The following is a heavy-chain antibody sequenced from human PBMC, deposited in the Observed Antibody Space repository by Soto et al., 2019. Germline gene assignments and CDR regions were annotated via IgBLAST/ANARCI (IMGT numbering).Heavy chain of an antibody. CDR3: ARGEERVAMPSGY. D-gene: IGHD2-2*01. CDR2: IHYNGNT. CDR1: GGSISSYY. J-gene: IGHJ4*02. V-gene: IGHV4-59*01. Sequence: PSDTLSLTCTLSGGSISSYYWSWLRQTPGTRLEWIGNIHYNGNTKYSPSLKSRVTMTVDTSKNHFSLKPISVTTADTAVYFCARGEERVAMPSGYWGQGTLVTVPS.